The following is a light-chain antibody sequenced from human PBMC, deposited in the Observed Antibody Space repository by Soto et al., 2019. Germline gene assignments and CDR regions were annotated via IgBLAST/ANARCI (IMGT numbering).Light chain of an antibody. CDR3: HQFQSYSSIT. Sequence: AIQLTQSPSSLSASVGDRVTITCRASQDISSALAWYQQKPGRAPNLLIYDASSLESGVPSRFSGSGSGTDFTLTISSLQPEYFATYYGHQFQSYSSITFGEGTRLEIK. J-gene: IGKJ5*01. CDR2: DAS. V-gene: IGKV1-13*02. CDR1: QDISSA.